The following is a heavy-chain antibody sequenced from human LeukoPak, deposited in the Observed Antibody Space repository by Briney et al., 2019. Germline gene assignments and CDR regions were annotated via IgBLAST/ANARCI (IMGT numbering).Heavy chain of an antibody. CDR1: GGSISSGGYY. CDR3: ARGDCSSTSCYTQFDY. CDR2: IYYSGST. J-gene: IGHJ4*02. D-gene: IGHD2-2*02. Sequence: SQTLSLTCTVSGGSISSGGYYWSWIRQHPGKGLEWIGYIYYSGSTYYNPSLKGRVTISVDTSKNQFSLKLSSVTAADTAVYYCARGDCSSTSCYTQFDYWGQGTLVTVSS. V-gene: IGHV4-31*03.